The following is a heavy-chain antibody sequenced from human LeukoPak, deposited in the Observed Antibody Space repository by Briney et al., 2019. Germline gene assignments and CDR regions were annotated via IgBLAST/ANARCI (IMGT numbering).Heavy chain of an antibody. D-gene: IGHD6-13*01. Sequence: ASVKVSCKASGYTFTNYGISWVRQAPGQGLEWMSWISANNGEIRYAQNFQARVTMTTDTSTTTAYMELRSLRSDDTAVYYCARVPPSAHLVFSSDYWGQGTQVTVSS. CDR2: ISANNGEI. V-gene: IGHV1-18*04. CDR3: ARVPPSAHLVFSSDY. J-gene: IGHJ4*02. CDR1: GYTFTNYG.